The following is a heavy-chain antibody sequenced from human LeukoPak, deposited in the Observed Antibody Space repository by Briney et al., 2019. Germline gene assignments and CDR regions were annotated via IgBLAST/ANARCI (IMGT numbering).Heavy chain of an antibody. CDR3: MKEVFRVTMIDDGFDL. J-gene: IGHJ3*01. V-gene: IGHV3-64D*06. Sequence: GGSLRLSCSASGFTFSSYAMHWVRQAPGKGLEYVSAISNNGFTTYYADSVKGRFTISRDNSKNTLYLQMSSLRAEDTAVYYCMKEVFRVTMIDDGFDLWGQGTMVTVSS. D-gene: IGHD3-22*01. CDR2: ISNNGFTT. CDR1: GFTFSSYA.